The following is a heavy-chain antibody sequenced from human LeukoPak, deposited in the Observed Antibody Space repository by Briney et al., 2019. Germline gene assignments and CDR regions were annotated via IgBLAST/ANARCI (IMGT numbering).Heavy chain of an antibody. CDR3: ARDEGRFGEFPFDY. J-gene: IGHJ4*02. CDR1: GFTFGSYG. Sequence: GGSLRLSCAASGFTFGSYGMHWVRQAPGKGLEWVAVIWYDGSNKYYADSVKGRFTISRDNSKNTLYLQMNSLRAEDTAVYYCARDEGRFGEFPFDYWGQGTLVTVSS. D-gene: IGHD3-10*01. V-gene: IGHV3-33*01. CDR2: IWYDGSNK.